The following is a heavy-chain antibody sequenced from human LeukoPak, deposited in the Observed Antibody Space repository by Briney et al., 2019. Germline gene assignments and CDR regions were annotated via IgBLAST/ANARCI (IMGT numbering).Heavy chain of an antibody. D-gene: IGHD2-2*01. CDR1: GYTFTSYY. CDR3: AREPPRDIVVVPAPAGDDY. J-gene: IGHJ4*02. Sequence: ASVKVSCKASGYTFTSYYMHWVRQAPGQGLEWMGLINPNSGGTNYAQKFQGRVTMTRDTSISTAYMELSRLRSDDTAVYYCAREPPRDIVVVPAPAGDDYWGQGTLVTVSS. V-gene: IGHV1-2*06. CDR2: INPNSGGT.